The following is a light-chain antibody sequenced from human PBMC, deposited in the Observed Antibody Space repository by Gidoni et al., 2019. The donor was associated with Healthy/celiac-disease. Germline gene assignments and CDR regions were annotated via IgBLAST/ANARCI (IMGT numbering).Light chain of an antibody. CDR2: GAS. Sequence: EIVLTQSPGTLSLSPGERATLSCRASQSVSSSYLAWYQQKPGQAPSLLIYGASSRATGIPDRFSGSGSGTDFTLTISRLEPEYFAVYYCQQYGSSLFTFGGGTKVEIK. CDR3: QQYGSSLFT. J-gene: IGKJ4*01. CDR1: QSVSSSY. V-gene: IGKV3-20*01.